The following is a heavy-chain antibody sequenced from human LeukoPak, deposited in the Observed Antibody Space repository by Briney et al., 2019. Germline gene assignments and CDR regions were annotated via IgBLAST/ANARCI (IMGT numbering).Heavy chain of an antibody. Sequence: GASVKVSCKASGYTFTSYYMHWVRQAPGQGLEWMGIINPSGGSTSYAQKFQGRVTMTRDTSTSTVYMELSSLRSEDTAVYYCARDLKGYSGSYPPGHWGQGTLVTVSS. D-gene: IGHD1-26*01. CDR2: INPSGGST. J-gene: IGHJ4*02. V-gene: IGHV1-46*01. CDR1: GYTFTSYY. CDR3: ARDLKGYSGSYPPGH.